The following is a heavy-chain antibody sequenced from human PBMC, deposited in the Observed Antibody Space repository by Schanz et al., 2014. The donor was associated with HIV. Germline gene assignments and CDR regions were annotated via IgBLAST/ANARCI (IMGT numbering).Heavy chain of an antibody. J-gene: IGHJ6*02. Sequence: QVQLVESGGGVVQPGRSLRLSCAASGFTFRDYALHWVRQAPGKGLEWVAVISYDGSNKYYADSVKGRFTISRDNSKNTLYLQMNSLRVEDTAVYYCASTVYPYTGSSDYYYGMDVWGQGTTVTVSS. CDR2: ISYDGSNK. CDR1: GFTFRDYA. CDR3: ASTVYPYTGSSDYYYGMDV. V-gene: IGHV3-30-3*01. D-gene: IGHD6-6*01.